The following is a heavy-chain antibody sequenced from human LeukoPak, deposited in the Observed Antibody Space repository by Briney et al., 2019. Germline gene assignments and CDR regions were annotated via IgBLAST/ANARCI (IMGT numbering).Heavy chain of an antibody. CDR3: ARRGTSRALYYYYYYMDV. CDR2: INTNTGNP. V-gene: IGHV7-4-1*02. CDR1: GYTFTSYA. Sequence: ASVKVSCKASGYTFTSYAMNWVRQAPGQGLEWMGWINTNTGNPTYAQGFTGRFVFSLDTSVGTAYLQISSLKAEDTAVYYCARRGTSRALYYYYYYMDVWGKGTTVTVSS. D-gene: IGHD3-16*01. J-gene: IGHJ6*03.